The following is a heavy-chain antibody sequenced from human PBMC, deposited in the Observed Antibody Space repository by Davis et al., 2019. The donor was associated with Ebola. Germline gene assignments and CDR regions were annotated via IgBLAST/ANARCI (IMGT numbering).Heavy chain of an antibody. CDR3: ARDAHMVALGLDS. Sequence: GGSLRLSCAASGFTFSSYGMHWVRQAPGKGLEWVAVIWYDGSNKYYADSVKGRFTISRDGSKNTVYLQMDSLRPDDTAVYYCARDAHMVALGLDSWGQGTLVTVSS. CDR1: GFTFSSYG. J-gene: IGHJ4*02. D-gene: IGHD2-15*01. V-gene: IGHV3-33*01. CDR2: IWYDGSNK.